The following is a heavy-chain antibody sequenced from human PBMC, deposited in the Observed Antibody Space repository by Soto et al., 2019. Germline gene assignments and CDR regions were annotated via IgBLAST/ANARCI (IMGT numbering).Heavy chain of an antibody. CDR1: GFSVSSNR. D-gene: IGHD6-19*01. CDR3: ASVQLDSNGWYHVHY. J-gene: IGHJ4*02. V-gene: IGHV3-53*04. Sequence: EVQLVESGGGLVQPGGSLRLSCTVPGFSVSSNRLGWVRQAPAKGLEWASVISSGGNTDYADSVRGRFTISRDSSMYTVFLQLHSLRPVDAAGYDCASVQLDSNGWYHVHYWGRGTLVPVSS. CDR2: ISSGGNT.